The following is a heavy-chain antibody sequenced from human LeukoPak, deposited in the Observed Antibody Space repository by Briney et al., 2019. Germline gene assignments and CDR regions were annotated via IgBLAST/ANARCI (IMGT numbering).Heavy chain of an antibody. CDR3: ARALPNDAFDI. CDR1: GFTFSSYW. CDR2: IKQDGSEE. V-gene: IGHV3-7*03. Sequence: GGSLRLSCAASGFTFSSYWMSWVRQAPGKGLEWVANIKQDGSEEYYVDSVKGRFTISRDNAKNSLYLQMDSLRAEDTAVYYCARALPNDAFDIWGQGTMVTVSS. J-gene: IGHJ3*02.